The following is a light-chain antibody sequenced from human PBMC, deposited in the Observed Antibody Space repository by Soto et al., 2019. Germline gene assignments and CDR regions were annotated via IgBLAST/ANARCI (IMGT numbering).Light chain of an antibody. Sequence: EIVMTQSPATLSVSPGERATLSCRASQSVSSNLAWYQQKPGQAPRLLIYGASTRATGIPARSSGSGSGTEFTLTISSLQSEDFAVYYCQQYNNWPVWTFGQGTKVEIK. CDR2: GAS. V-gene: IGKV3-15*01. CDR3: QQYNNWPVWT. J-gene: IGKJ1*01. CDR1: QSVSSN.